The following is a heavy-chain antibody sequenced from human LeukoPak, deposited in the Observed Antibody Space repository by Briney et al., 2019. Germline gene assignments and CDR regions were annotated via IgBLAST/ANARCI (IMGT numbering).Heavy chain of an antibody. D-gene: IGHD3-3*01. Sequence: PGGSLRLSCAPSGFSFSTYWVGWVRQAPGKGLEWVANIKHDGSEKYYVDSVKGRFTISRDNAKNSLYLQMNSLRAEDTAVYYCARGPTYYDFWSGYKYFDLWGQGTLVTVSS. V-gene: IGHV3-7*01. CDR1: GFSFSTYW. CDR3: ARGPTYYDFWSGYKYFDL. J-gene: IGHJ4*02. CDR2: IKHDGSEK.